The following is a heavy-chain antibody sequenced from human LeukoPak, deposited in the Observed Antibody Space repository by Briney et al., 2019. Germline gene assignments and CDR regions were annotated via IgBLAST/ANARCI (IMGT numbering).Heavy chain of an antibody. Sequence: AESLPISSKGSGYSFTSYWIGWVRQMSGTGLEWMGIIYPGDSDTRYSPSFQGQVTISADKSISTAYLQWSSLKASDTAMYYCARGRYCSGGNCYFDYWGQGTLVTVSS. CDR2: IYPGDSDT. CDR3: ARGRYCSGGNCYFDY. CDR1: GYSFTSYW. J-gene: IGHJ4*02. D-gene: IGHD2-15*01. V-gene: IGHV5-51*01.